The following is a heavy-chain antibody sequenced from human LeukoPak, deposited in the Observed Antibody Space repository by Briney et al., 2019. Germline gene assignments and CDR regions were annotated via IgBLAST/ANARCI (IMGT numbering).Heavy chain of an antibody. V-gene: IGHV4-59*01. CDR2: IYYSGTT. D-gene: IGHD3-10*01. CDR1: GASINTYY. CDR3: ARVLRPMASQYYVDY. J-gene: IGHJ4*02. Sequence: PSETLSLTCTVSGASINTYYWSWIRQPPGKGLEWIGYIYYSGTTSYNPSLKTRVAISIDTSKNQFSLKLSSVTAADTAVYYCARVLRPMASQYYVDYWGQGTLVTVSS.